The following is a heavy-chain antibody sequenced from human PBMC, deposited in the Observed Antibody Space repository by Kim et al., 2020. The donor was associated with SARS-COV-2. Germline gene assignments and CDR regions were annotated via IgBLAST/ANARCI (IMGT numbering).Heavy chain of an antibody. D-gene: IGHD4-17*01. Sequence: GGSLRLSCAASGFTFTFYAMNWVRQAPGKGLEWVSAISANGGSTHYADSVKGRFTISRDASKNTLFLQMDSLRVEDTAVYYCVKDLDGDYPPGYWGQGTLVTVSS. CDR2: ISANGGST. J-gene: IGHJ4*02. V-gene: IGHV3-23*01. CDR1: GFTFTFYA. CDR3: VKDLDGDYPPGY.